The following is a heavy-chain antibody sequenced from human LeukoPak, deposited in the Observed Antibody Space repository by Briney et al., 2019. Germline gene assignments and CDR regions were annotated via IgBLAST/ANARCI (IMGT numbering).Heavy chain of an antibody. CDR3: AKSRIVLVHYFDY. CDR2: ISYDGSNK. Sequence: GGSLRLSCAASGFTSSSYAMHWVRQAPGKGLEWVAVISYDGSNKYYADSVKGRFTISRDNSKNTLHLQMNSLRAEDTAVYYCAKSRIVLVHYFDYWGQGTLVTVSS. D-gene: IGHD1-26*01. J-gene: IGHJ4*02. CDR1: GFTSSSYA. V-gene: IGHV3-30*04.